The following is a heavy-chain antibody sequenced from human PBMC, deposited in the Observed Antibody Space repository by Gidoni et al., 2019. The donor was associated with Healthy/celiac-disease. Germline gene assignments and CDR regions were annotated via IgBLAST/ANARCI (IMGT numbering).Heavy chain of an antibody. J-gene: IGHJ4*02. CDR3: ARTTTVTAPPDY. CDR1: GFTFSSYS. Sequence: EVQLVESGGGLVKPGGSLRRACAASGFTFSSYSMNWVRQAPGKGLEWVSSISISSRYIYYADSVKGRFTISRDNAKNSLYLQMNSLRAEDTAVYYCARTTTVTAPPDYWGQGTLVTVSS. CDR2: ISISSRYI. D-gene: IGHD4-17*01. V-gene: IGHV3-21*01.